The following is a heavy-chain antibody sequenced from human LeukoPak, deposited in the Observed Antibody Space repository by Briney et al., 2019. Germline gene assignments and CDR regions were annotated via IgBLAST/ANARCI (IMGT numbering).Heavy chain of an antibody. CDR1: GYTFTTYG. V-gene: IGHV1-18*01. CDR3: ARWLRGYNDWSDP. D-gene: IGHD3-22*01. CDR2: ISAYNGHT. J-gene: IGHJ5*02. Sequence: ASVKVSCKTSGYTFTTYGIIWVRQAPGQGLEWMGWISAYNGHTNYAQNVQGRVTMTTDTSTSTAYMELRSLRSDDTALYYCARWLRGYNDWSDPWGQGTLVTVSS.